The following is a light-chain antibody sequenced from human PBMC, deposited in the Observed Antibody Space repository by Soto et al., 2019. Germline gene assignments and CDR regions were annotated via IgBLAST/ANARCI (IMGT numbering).Light chain of an antibody. CDR3: QLYGISPH. CDR1: QSRGSNF. CDR2: ASS. Sequence: EIVLPQSPGTLSLSPGERATLSCKTSQSRGSNFLAWYQHKPGQAPRLLIYASSNRATGIPDRFSGSASGTDFTLTINRLEPEDFAVDYCQLYGISPHFGQGTRLEIK. V-gene: IGKV3-20*01. J-gene: IGKJ5*01.